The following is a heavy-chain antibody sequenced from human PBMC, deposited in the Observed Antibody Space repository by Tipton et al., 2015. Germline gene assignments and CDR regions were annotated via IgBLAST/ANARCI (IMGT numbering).Heavy chain of an antibody. CDR2: ISHSGNT. V-gene: IGHV4-59*04. CDR3: ACQDYDSLTRDYQTVDY. Sequence: VKPSETLSLTCTVSGGSFSDYYWGWIRQPPGKGLEWIGSISHSGNTYYNPSLKSRVTMSRDTSKNQFSLKLTSVTAADTAVYYCACQDYDSLTRDYQTVDYWGQGTLVTVSS. J-gene: IGHJ4*02. D-gene: IGHD3-9*01. CDR1: GGSFSDYY.